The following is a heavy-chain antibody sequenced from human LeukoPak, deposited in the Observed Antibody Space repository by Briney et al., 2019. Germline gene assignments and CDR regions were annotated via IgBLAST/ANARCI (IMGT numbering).Heavy chain of an antibody. CDR1: GFILRSNR. Sequence: GGPLTLSCARSGFILRSNRVQGLRQAPGRGLVWVSRFYSDGSRTNYADSVKGRFTISGDNAKNTHYLQMNSLRAEDTAVYYCTRSGRGGAFDIWGQGTMVTVSS. CDR3: TRSGRGGAFDI. D-gene: IGHD1-26*01. CDR2: FYSDGSRT. V-gene: IGHV3-74*01. J-gene: IGHJ3*02.